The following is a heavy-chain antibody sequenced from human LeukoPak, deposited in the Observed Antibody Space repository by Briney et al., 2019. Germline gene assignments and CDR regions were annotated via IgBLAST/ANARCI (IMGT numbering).Heavy chain of an antibody. J-gene: IGHJ6*03. D-gene: IGHD3-3*01. CDR1: GGSITNYY. V-gene: IGHV4-59*01. CDR2: IYYSGST. CDR3: AGRNFEFWNDYYYMDV. Sequence: SETLSLTCTVSGGSITNYYWSWIRQPPGKGLEWIGYIYYSGSTNYNPSLKSRLTISVDTSKNQFSLKLSSVTAADTGVYDCAGRNFEFWNDYYYMDVWGKGTTVTVSS.